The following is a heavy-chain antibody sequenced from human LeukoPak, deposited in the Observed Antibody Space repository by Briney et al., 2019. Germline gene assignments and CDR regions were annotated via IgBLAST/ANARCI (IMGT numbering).Heavy chain of an antibody. CDR1: GGSISSYY. J-gene: IGHJ3*02. CDR3: ARHLTNWESVAAPPASDAFGI. Sequence: SETLSLTCTVPGGSISSYYWGWIRQPPGKELEWIGTISYSGSTYYNPSLQGRVTMSVDTSKNQFSLELRSVTAADTSLYYCARHLTNWESVAAPPASDAFGIWGLGSMVTVSS. CDR2: ISYSGST. D-gene: IGHD6-19*01. V-gene: IGHV4-59*04.